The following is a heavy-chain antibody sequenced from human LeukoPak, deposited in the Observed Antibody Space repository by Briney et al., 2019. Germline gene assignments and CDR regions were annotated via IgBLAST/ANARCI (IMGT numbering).Heavy chain of an antibody. J-gene: IGHJ4*02. D-gene: IGHD2-15*01. V-gene: IGHV3-30-3*01. Sequence: GGSLRLSCAASGFTFSNYAMHWVRQAPGKGLEWVAVTSYAENIKLYADSVKGRFTISRDNSKNTLYLQMNSLRAEDTAVYYCATSLFGSAATATVDYWGQGTLVTVSS. CDR1: GFTFSNYA. CDR2: TSYAENIK. CDR3: ATSLFGSAATATVDY.